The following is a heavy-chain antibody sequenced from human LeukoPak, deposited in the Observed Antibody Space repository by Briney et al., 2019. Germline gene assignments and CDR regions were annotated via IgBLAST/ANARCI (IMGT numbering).Heavy chain of an antibody. J-gene: IGHJ6*03. Sequence: SETLSLTCTVSGGSISSGSYYWSWIRQPAGKGLEWIGRIYTSGSTNYNPSLKSRVTISVDTSKNQFSLKLSSVTAADTAVYYCARVRRLIAARQIPGIAAAGKGSGSYYYYYYMDVWGKGTTVTVSS. CDR2: IYTSGST. V-gene: IGHV4-61*02. D-gene: IGHD6-13*01. CDR3: ARVRRLIAARQIPGIAAAGKGSGSYYYYYYMDV. CDR1: GGSISSGSYY.